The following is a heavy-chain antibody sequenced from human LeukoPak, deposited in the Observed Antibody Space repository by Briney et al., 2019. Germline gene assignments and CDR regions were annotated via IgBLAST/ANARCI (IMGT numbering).Heavy chain of an antibody. V-gene: IGHV4-59*08. J-gene: IGHJ4*02. D-gene: IGHD6-19*01. CDR3: ARRDTGWNYCDY. CDR1: GDSINGHY. Sequence: SESLSLTCTISGDSINGHYWSWIRQPPGKRLEWIGDIHYKGSTNYNLSLKSRVTISVDTSKNHLSLNLTSVLAADTAIYYCARRDTGWNYCDYWGQGILVTVSS. CDR2: IHYKGST.